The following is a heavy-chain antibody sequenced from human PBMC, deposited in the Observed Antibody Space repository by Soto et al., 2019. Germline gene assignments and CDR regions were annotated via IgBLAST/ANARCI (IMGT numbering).Heavy chain of an antibody. CDR1: GGSISSGGYY. D-gene: IGHD6-13*01. CDR2: IYYSGST. J-gene: IGHJ5*02. V-gene: IGHV4-31*03. Sequence: SETLSLTCTVSGGSISSGGYYWSWIRQHPGKGLEWIGYIYYSGSTYYNPSLKSRVTISVDTSKNQFPLKLSSVTAADTAVYYCARVQGSSWYAGDNWFDPWGQGTLVTVSS. CDR3: ARVQGSSWYAGDNWFDP.